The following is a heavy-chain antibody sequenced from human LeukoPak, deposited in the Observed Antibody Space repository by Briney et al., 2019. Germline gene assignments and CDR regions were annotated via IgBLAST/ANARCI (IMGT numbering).Heavy chain of an antibody. J-gene: IGHJ3*02. V-gene: IGHV3-30*18. CDR1: GFTFSSYG. D-gene: IGHD1-26*01. CDR2: ISYDGSNK. Sequence: PGGSLRLSCAASGFTFSSYGMHWVRQAPGKGLEWVAVISYDGSNKYYADSVKGRFTISRDNSKNTLYLQMNCLRAEDTAVYYCAKDLERIVGAPGAFDIWGQGTMVTVSS. CDR3: AKDLERIVGAPGAFDI.